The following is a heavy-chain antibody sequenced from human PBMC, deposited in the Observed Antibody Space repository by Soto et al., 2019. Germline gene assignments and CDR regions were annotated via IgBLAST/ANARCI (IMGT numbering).Heavy chain of an antibody. CDR2: IYWDDDK. Sequence: QITLKESGPALVKPTQTLTLTCIFSGFSLTTSGVGVGWIRQPPGKALEWLALIYWDDDKRYSPSLKNRLTITKDTSKNQVVLTVTNMDPLDTGTYYCAHCGRCTIAYSYWGQGTLVTVSS. CDR1: GFSLTTSGVG. V-gene: IGHV2-5*02. D-gene: IGHD3-16*01. J-gene: IGHJ4*02. CDR3: AHCGRCTIAYSY.